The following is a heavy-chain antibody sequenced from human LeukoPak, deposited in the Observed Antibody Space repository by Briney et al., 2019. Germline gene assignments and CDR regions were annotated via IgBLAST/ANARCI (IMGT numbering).Heavy chain of an antibody. J-gene: IGHJ6*02. CDR3: ARQSLAVAGYYYGMDV. Sequence: SETLSLTCTVSGGSISSSSYYWGWIRQPPGKGLEWIGSIYYSGSTYYNPSLKSRVTISVDTSKNQFSLKVSSVTAADMAVYFCARQSLAVAGYYYGMDVWGQGTTVTVSS. CDR1: GGSISSSSYY. V-gene: IGHV4-39*01. CDR2: IYYSGST. D-gene: IGHD6-19*01.